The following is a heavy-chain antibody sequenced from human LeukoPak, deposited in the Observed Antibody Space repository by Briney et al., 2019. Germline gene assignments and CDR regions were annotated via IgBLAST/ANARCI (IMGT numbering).Heavy chain of an antibody. D-gene: IGHD2-8*01. CDR3: ARDHCANGVCHNWFDP. CDR2: FIPIFGTA. J-gene: IGHJ5*02. CDR1: GGTFSSYA. Sequence: ASVKVSCKASGGTFSSYAISWVRQAPGQGLEWMGGFIPIFGTANYAQKFQGRVTITTDESTSTAYMELSSLRSEDTAVYYCARDHCANGVCHNWFDPWGQGTLVTVSS. V-gene: IGHV1-69*05.